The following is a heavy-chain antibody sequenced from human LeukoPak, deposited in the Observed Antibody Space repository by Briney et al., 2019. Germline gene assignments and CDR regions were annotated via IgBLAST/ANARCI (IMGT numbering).Heavy chain of an antibody. D-gene: IGHD3-10*01. V-gene: IGHV3-33*01. CDR2: IWYDGSNK. Sequence: GGSLRLSCAASGFTFSSYGMHWVRQAPGKGLEWVAVIWYDGSNKYYADSVKGRFTISRDNSKNTLYLQMNSLRAEDTAVYYCASLELLWFGELVPWGQGTLVTVSS. CDR1: GFTFSSYG. J-gene: IGHJ4*02. CDR3: ASLELLWFGELVP.